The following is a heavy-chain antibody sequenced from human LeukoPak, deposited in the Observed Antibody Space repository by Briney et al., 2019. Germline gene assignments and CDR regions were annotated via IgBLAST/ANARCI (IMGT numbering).Heavy chain of an antibody. J-gene: IGHJ4*02. CDR1: GGTFSSTT. V-gene: IGHV1-69*13. CDR2: ITPIFRTP. CDR3: ARPRGRPHYSSLHLGDY. D-gene: IGHD1-26*01. Sequence: ASVKVSCKASGGTFSSTTINWVRQAPGQGLEWMGGITPIFRTPNYAQKFQGRVTITADESTSTAYMELSSLRSEDTAVYYCARPRGRPHYSSLHLGDYWGQGTLVTVSS.